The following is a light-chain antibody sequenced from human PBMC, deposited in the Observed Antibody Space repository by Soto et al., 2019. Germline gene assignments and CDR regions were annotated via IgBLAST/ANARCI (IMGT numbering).Light chain of an antibody. CDR1: SSDVGAYNF. CDR2: EVN. V-gene: IGLV2-14*01. CDR3: SSFTRSSTYV. J-gene: IGLJ1*01. Sequence: SALTQPASVSGSPGQSITISCTGTSSDVGAYNFVSWYQQYPGKAPKVMIYEVNNRPSGVSNRFSGSKSGNTASLTISGLQAEDEADYYCSSFTRSSTYVFGSGTKVTVL.